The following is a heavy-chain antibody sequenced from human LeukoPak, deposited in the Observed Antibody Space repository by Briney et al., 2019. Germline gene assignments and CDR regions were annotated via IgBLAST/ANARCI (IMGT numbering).Heavy chain of an antibody. CDR3: AREGGTAMVTDY. J-gene: IGHJ4*02. CDR2: ISSSSYI. D-gene: IGHD5-18*01. CDR1: GFTFSSYS. Sequence: PGGSLRLSCAASGFTFSSYSMNWVRQAPGKGLEWVSSISSSSYIYYADSVKGRFTISRDNAKNSLYLQMNSLRAEDTAVYYCAREGGTAMVTDYWGQGTLVTVSS. V-gene: IGHV3-21*01.